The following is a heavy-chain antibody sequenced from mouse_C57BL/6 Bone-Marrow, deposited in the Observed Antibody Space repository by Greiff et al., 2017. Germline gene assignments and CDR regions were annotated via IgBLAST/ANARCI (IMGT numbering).Heavy chain of an antibody. CDR2: IYPRDGST. J-gene: IGHJ1*03. CDR1: GYTFTSYD. Sequence: VPLQQSGPELVKPGASVKLSCQASGYTFTSYDINWVKQRPGQGLEWIGWIYPRDGSTKYNEKFKGKATLTVDTSSSTAYMELHSLTSEDSAVYFCARGIYFDVWGTGTTVTVSS. V-gene: IGHV1-85*01. CDR3: ARGIYFDV.